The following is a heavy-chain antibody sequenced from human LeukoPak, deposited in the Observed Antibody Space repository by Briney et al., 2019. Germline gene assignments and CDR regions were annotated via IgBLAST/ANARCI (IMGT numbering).Heavy chain of an antibody. CDR1: GGSFSGYY. D-gene: IGHD6-6*01. CDR2: IYHSGST. CDR3: AAGSSSTEPLLYYYYYMDV. Sequence: PSETLSLTCAVYGGSFSGYYWGWIRQPPGKGLEWIGSIYHSGSTYYNPSLKSRVTISVDTSKNQFSLKLSSVTAADTAVYYCAAGSSSTEPLLYYYYYMDVWGKGTTVTVSS. J-gene: IGHJ6*03. V-gene: IGHV4-38-2*01.